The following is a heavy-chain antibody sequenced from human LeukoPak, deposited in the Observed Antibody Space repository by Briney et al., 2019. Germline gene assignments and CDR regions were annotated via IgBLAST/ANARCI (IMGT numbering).Heavy chain of an antibody. D-gene: IGHD2-2*01. V-gene: IGHV1-2*02. Sequence: ASVTVSCKASGYTFTGYYMHWVRQAPGQGLEWMGWINPNSDGTNYAQKFQARVTMTRDTSISTAYMELSRLRSDDTAVYYCARDATPSVVPAAPFDYWGQGTLVTVSS. CDR1: GYTFTGYY. CDR2: INPNSDGT. J-gene: IGHJ4*02. CDR3: ARDATPSVVPAAPFDY.